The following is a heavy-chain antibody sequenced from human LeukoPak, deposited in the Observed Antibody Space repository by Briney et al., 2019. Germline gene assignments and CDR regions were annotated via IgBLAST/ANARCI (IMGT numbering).Heavy chain of an antibody. CDR2: ISGSDGTT. D-gene: IGHD1-1*01. J-gene: IGHJ4*02. CDR1: GFTFNNYA. CDR3: AKVDNWKYGHHDY. Sequence: GGSLRLSCAASGFTFNNYAMSWVRQAPGKGLEWVSAISGSDGTTYYADSVKGRFTISRDNSKYTLSLQMNSLRAEDTAVYYCAKVDNWKYGHHDYWGQGTLVTVSS. V-gene: IGHV3-23*01.